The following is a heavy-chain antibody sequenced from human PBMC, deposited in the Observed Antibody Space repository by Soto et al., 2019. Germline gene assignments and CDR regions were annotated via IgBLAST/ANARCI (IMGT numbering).Heavy chain of an antibody. CDR2: IWYDGSNK. J-gene: IGHJ3*01. CDR3: AKKGYSGYDAFDV. D-gene: IGHD5-12*01. V-gene: IGHV3-33*06. CDR1: GFTFSSYG. Sequence: QVQLVESGGGVVQPGRSLRLSCAASGFTFSSYGMHWVRQAPGKGLEWVAVIWYDGSNKYYADSVKGRFTISRDNSKNTLYLQMNSLRAEDTAVYYCAKKGYSGYDAFDVWGQWTMVTVSS.